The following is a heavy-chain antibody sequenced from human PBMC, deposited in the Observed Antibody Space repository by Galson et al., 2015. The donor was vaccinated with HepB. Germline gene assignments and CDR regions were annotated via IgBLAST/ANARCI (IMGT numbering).Heavy chain of an antibody. CDR2: IIPIFGIA. V-gene: IGHV1-69*13. D-gene: IGHD2-15*01. J-gene: IGHJ4*02. CDR1: GGTFSSYA. CDR3: ARGVSGGGGSCLFDY. Sequence: SVKVSCKASGGTFSSYAISWVRQAPGQGLEWMGGIIPIFGIANYAQKFQGRVTITADESTSTAYMELSSLRSEDTAVYYCARGVSGGGGSCLFDYWGQGTLVTVSS.